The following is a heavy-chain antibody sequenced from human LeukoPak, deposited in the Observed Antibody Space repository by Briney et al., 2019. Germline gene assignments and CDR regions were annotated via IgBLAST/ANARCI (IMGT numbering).Heavy chain of an antibody. Sequence: GASVKVSCEASGGTFSSYAISWVRQAPGQGLEWMGGIIPIFGTANYAQKFQGRVTITADKSTSTAYMELSSLRSEDTAVYYCASNYYDSSGYYYRDYYYYMDVWGKGTTVTVSS. V-gene: IGHV1-69*06. D-gene: IGHD3-22*01. CDR3: ASNYYDSSGYYYRDYYYYMDV. CDR1: GGTFSSYA. CDR2: IIPIFGTA. J-gene: IGHJ6*03.